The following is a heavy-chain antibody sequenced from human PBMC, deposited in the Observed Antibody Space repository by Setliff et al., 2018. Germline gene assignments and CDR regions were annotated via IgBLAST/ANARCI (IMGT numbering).Heavy chain of an antibody. J-gene: IGHJ5*02. Sequence: GGSLRLSCADSGFRFSDYYMEWVRQAPGKGLEWVGRIRNKVRGHTTEYAASVKGRFIISRDDSKNSVYLQMNSLKIEDTAGYYCARDPYNTGELVLGRGYCYGDSTLEGGVVVGGSTVIDIPNPLQSLPWG. CDR2: IRNKVRGHTT. D-gene: IGHD5-18*01. CDR3: ARDPYNTGELVLGRGYCYGDSTLEGGVVVGGSTVIDIPNPLQSLP. CDR1: GFRFSDYY. V-gene: IGHV3-72*01.